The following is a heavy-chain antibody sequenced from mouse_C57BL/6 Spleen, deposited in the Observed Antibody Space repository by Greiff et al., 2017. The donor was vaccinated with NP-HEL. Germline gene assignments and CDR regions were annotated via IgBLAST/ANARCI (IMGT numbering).Heavy chain of an antibody. J-gene: IGHJ4*01. CDR1: GYTFTSYW. CDR3: ARGGGYDYDGTSYAMDD. D-gene: IGHD2-4*01. V-gene: IGHV1-53*01. Sequence: QVQLQQPGTELVKPGASVKLSCKASGYTFTSYWMHWVKQRPGQGLEWIGNINPSNGGTNYNEKFKSKATLTVDKSSSTAYMQLSSLTSEDSAVYYCARGGGYDYDGTSYAMDDWGQGTSVTVSS. CDR2: INPSNGGT.